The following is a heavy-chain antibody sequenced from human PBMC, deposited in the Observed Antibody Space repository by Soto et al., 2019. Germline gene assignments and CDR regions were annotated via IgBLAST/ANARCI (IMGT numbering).Heavy chain of an antibody. V-gene: IGHV5-10-1*01. Sequence: PGESLKISCKGSGYSFAGHWITWVRQEPWKGLEWMGRIDPSDSQTYYSPSFRGHVTISVTKSITTVFLQWSSLRASDTAMYYCARQIYDSDTGPNFQYYFDSWGQGTPVTVSS. D-gene: IGHD3-22*01. CDR3: ARQIYDSDTGPNFQYYFDS. CDR1: GYSFAGHW. J-gene: IGHJ4*02. CDR2: IDPSDSQT.